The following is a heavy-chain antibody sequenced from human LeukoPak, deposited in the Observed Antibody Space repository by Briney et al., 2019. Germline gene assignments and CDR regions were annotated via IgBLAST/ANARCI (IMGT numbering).Heavy chain of an antibody. Sequence: GGSLRLSCAASGFTFSSYNMKWVRQTPGEGLGLVSSISRTGTYIYYADSVKGRFTLSRDNAEGSLFLQMNSLRAEDTALYFCAKFSSTDLNYWGRGTLVTVSS. D-gene: IGHD2-2*01. J-gene: IGHJ4*02. CDR3: AKFSSTDLNY. CDR1: GFTFSSYN. V-gene: IGHV3-21*01. CDR2: ISRTGTYI.